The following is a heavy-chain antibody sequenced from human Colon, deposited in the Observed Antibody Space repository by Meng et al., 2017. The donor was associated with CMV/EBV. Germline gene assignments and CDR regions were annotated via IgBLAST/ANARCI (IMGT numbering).Heavy chain of an antibody. V-gene: IGHV1-46*01. Sequence: ASVKVSCKASGYTFTSYYMHWVRQAPGQGLEWMGIINPSGGSTSYAQKFQGRVTMTRDTSTSTVYMELSSLRSEDTAVYYCARDIGLRGYYNYYYYGMDVRGQGTTVTVSS. D-gene: IGHD3-3*01. CDR1: GYTFTSYY. CDR3: ARDIGLRGYYNYYYYGMDV. J-gene: IGHJ6*02. CDR2: INPSGGST.